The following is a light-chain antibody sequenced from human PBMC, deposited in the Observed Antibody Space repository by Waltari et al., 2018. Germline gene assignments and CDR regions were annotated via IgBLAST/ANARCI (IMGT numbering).Light chain of an antibody. CDR2: GAT. CDR1: SNDIGNYDL. J-gene: IGLJ1*01. CDR3: FSFVAANSFV. V-gene: IGLV2-23*01. Sequence: QSALTQPASVSGSPGQSITLSCTGTSNDIGNYDLVSWYQQRPGEAPKLLMYGATKRPSGVSNRFSGSKSGKTASLTISGLQTEDEADYYCFSFVAANSFVFGSGTKVTVL.